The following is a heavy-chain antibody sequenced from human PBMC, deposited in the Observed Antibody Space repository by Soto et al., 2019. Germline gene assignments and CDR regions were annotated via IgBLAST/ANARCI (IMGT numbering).Heavy chain of an antibody. D-gene: IGHD1-1*01. CDR3: ARDPQRHPSFDY. CDR1: GGSFSGYY. J-gene: IGHJ4*02. Sequence: PSETLSLTCAVYGGSFSGYYWSWIRQPPGKGLEWIGEINHSGSTNYNPSLKSRVTISVDTSKNQFSLKLSSVTAADTAVYYCARDPQRHPSFDYWGQGTLVTVSS. CDR2: INHSGST. V-gene: IGHV4-34*01.